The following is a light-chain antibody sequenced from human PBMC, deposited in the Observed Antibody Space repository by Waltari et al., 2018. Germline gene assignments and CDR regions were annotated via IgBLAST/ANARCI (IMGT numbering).Light chain of an antibody. CDR3: QQYGSSVMYT. CDR1: QSRTRRH. CDR2: GAS. J-gene: IGKJ2*01. V-gene: IGKV3-20*01. Sequence: IVLTQSPGTLSLSPGVRATLSCRASQSRTRRHLAWYQQKPGQAPRLLIYGASSRAAGIPDRFSGSGSGTDFTLTISRLEPDDFSVYYCQQYGSSVMYTFGQGTKLEIK.